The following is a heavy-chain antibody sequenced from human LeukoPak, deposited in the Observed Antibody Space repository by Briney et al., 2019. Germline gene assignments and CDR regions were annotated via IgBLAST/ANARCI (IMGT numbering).Heavy chain of an antibody. V-gene: IGHV5-51*01. CDR2: IYPGDSDT. Sequence: GESLKISCKGSGYSFTSYWIGWVRQMPGKGLEWSGIIYPGDSDTRYSPSFQGQVTISADKSISTAYLQWSSLKASDTAMYYCARSYCGGDCYSGYYYGMDVWGQGTTVTVSS. CDR1: GYSFTSYW. D-gene: IGHD2-21*02. J-gene: IGHJ6*02. CDR3: ARSYCGGDCYSGYYYGMDV.